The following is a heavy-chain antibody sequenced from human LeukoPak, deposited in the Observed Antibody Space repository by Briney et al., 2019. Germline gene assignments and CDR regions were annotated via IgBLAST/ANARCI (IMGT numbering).Heavy chain of an antibody. V-gene: IGHV3-21*01. CDR1: GFTFSSYS. CDR3: ARDEYDILTGYYDAFDI. CDR2: ISSSSYI. Sequence: GGSLRLSCAASGFTFSSYSMNWVRQAPGKGLEWVSSISSSSYIYYADSVKGRFTISRDNAKNSLYLQMNSLRAEDTAVYYCARDEYDILTGYYDAFDIWGQGTMVTVSS. J-gene: IGHJ3*02. D-gene: IGHD3-9*01.